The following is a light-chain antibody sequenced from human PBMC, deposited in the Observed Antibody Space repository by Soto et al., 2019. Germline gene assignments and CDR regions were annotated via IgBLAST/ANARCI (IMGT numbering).Light chain of an antibody. CDR1: QSVSSY. CDR2: DAS. Sequence: EIVLTQSPATLSLSPGERATLSCRASQSVSSYLAWYQQKPGQAPRLLIYDASNRATGIPARFSGSGSGTDXTXXISXXEPXXFAVYYCQQRSNWPLTFGGGTKVEIK. J-gene: IGKJ4*01. V-gene: IGKV3-11*01. CDR3: QQRSNWPLT.